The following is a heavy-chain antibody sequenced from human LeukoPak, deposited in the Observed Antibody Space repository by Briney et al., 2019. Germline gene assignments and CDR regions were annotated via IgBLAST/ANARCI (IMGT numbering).Heavy chain of an antibody. Sequence: GSLRLSCAASGFTFSSYSMNWVRQAPGKGLEWIGRIFASGTTKYNPSLKSRVTMSVETSKNQFSLKLSSVTAADTAVYYCAREGSAFDIWGQGTMVTVSS. CDR2: IFASGTT. CDR1: GFTFSSYS. V-gene: IGHV4-4*07. J-gene: IGHJ3*02. CDR3: AREGSAFDI.